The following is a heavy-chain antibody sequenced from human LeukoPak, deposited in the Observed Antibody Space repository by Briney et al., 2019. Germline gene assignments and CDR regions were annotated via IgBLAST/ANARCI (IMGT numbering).Heavy chain of an antibody. J-gene: IGHJ3*02. CDR1: GGSISSYY. V-gene: IGHV4-59*01. CDR3: ARDGSGNDAFDI. CDR2: IYYSGST. Sequence: PSVTLSLTCTVSGGSISSYYWNWIRQPPGKGLEWIGYIYYSGSTNYNPSLKSRVTISVDTSKNQFSLKLTSVTAADTAVYYCARDGSGNDAFDIWGQGTMVTVSS. D-gene: IGHD5-12*01.